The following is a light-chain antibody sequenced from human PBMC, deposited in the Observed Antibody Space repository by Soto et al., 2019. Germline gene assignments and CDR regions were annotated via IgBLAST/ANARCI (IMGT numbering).Light chain of an antibody. CDR2: EVS. Sequence: QSVLTQPPSVSGSFGQSVTISCTGTSNDVGGYNYVSWYQQHPGKAPKLMIYEVSERPSGVPDRFSGSKSGNTASLTVSGLQADDEADYYCSSYSGTNYHYVFGTGTKVTVL. V-gene: IGLV2-8*01. CDR1: SNDVGGYNY. CDR3: SSYSGTNYHYV. J-gene: IGLJ1*01.